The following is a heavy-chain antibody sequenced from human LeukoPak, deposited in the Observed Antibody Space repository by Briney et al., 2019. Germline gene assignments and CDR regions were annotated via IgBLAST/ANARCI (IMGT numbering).Heavy chain of an antibody. J-gene: IGHJ4*02. CDR2: IYYGGSI. CDR1: GASISRYY. V-gene: IGHV4-59*01. D-gene: IGHD6-6*01. CDR3: AGEYSSSSGHFEF. Sequence: SETLSLTRTVSGASISRYYWSWTWHPPGKGLGWSGYIYYGGSISYNPSLKSRVNIYLDTSKNHFSLKLSYLTAADPARYYCAGEYSSSSGHFEFWGQRTPVTVSS.